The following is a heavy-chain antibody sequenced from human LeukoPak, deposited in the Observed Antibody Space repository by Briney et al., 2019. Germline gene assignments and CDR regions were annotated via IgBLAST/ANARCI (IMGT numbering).Heavy chain of an antibody. V-gene: IGHV3-23*01. CDR3: ARDKSDSGSYYKY. CDR1: GFTFSSYA. Sequence: GGSLRLSCAASGFTFSSYAMSWVRQAPGKGLEWVSAISGSGGSTYCADSVKGRFTISRDNSKNTLYLQMNSLRAEDTAVYYCARDKSDSGSYYKYWGQGTLVTVSS. CDR2: ISGSGGST. D-gene: IGHD3-10*01. J-gene: IGHJ4*02.